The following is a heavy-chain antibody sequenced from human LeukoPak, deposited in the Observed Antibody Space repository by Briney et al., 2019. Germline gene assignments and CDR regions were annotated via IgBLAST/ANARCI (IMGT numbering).Heavy chain of an antibody. CDR2: INGSGGST. Sequence: GGSLRLSCAASGFTFSSYAMSWVRQAPGKGLEWASAINGSGGSTYYADSVKGRFTISRDNSKNTLYLQMNSQRAEDTAVYYCAFGYSSGWHYFDYWGQGTLVTVSS. CDR1: GFTFSSYA. D-gene: IGHD6-19*01. V-gene: IGHV3-23*01. J-gene: IGHJ4*02. CDR3: AFGYSSGWHYFDY.